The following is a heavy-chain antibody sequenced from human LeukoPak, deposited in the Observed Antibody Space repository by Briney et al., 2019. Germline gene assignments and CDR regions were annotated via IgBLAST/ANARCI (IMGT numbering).Heavy chain of an antibody. J-gene: IGHJ5*02. CDR1: GFAFSVYA. Sequence: GGSLRLSCAASGFAFSVYAMSWLRQPPGKGLEWVSTINANSGTTSYAASVRGRFSISRDNSKNTLYLQLNTLRADDTATYYCAKPISGGLAVTADWFHPWGQGTLVTVSS. D-gene: IGHD6-19*01. CDR3: AKPISGGLAVTADWFHP. V-gene: IGHV3-23*01. CDR2: INANSGTT.